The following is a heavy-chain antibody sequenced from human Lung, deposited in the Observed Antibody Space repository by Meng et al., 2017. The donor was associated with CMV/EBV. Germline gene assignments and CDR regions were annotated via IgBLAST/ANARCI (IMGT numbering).Heavy chain of an antibody. J-gene: IGHJ6*02. V-gene: IGHV3-9*01. CDR2: ISWNSGSI. Sequence: SLRLXCAASGFTFGDYAMHWVRQAPGKGLEWVSGISWNSGSIGYADSVKGRLTISRDNAKNSLYLQMNSLRAEDTALYYCAKDRGATNRYGLDVWGQGTTVTVS. CDR1: GFTFGDYA. D-gene: IGHD1-26*01. CDR3: AKDRGATNRYGLDV.